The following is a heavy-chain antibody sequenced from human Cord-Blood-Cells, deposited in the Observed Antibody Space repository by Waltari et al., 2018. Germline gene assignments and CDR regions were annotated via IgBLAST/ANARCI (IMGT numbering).Heavy chain of an antibody. CDR2: ICYSGST. D-gene: IGHD3-16*02. V-gene: IGHV4-39*01. J-gene: IGHJ4*02. Sequence: QLQLQESGPGLVKPSETLSLTCTVSGGSISSSSYYWGWIRQPPGKGLEWIGSICYSGSTHYNPSLKSRVTISVDTSKNQFSLKLSSVTAADTAVYYCARLATFGGVIVDYWGQGTLVTVSS. CDR3: ARLATFGGVIVDY. CDR1: GGSISSSSYY.